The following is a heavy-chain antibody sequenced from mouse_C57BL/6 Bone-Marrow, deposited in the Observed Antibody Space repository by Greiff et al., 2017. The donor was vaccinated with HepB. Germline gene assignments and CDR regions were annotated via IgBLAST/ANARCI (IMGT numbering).Heavy chain of an antibody. CDR3: ASGDYYYGSEAMDY. V-gene: IGHV1-82*01. J-gene: IGHJ4*01. CDR2: IYPGDGDT. Sequence: VQLVESGPELVKPGASVKISCKASGYAFSSSWMNWVKQRPGKGLEWIGRIYPGDGDTNYNGKFKGKATLTADKSSSTAYMQLSSLTSEDSAVYFCASGDYYYGSEAMDYWGQGTSVTVSS. D-gene: IGHD1-1*01. CDR1: GYAFSSSW.